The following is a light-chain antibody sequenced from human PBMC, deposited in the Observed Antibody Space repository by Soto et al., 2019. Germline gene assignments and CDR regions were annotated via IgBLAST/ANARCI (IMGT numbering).Light chain of an antibody. CDR2: AAS. J-gene: IGKJ2*01. Sequence: EIVLTQSPGTLSLSPGERATLSCRASQNISSSYLAWYQQKPGQAPRLLIHAASSRATGIPDRFSGSGSGTDFTLTIRRLEPEDFAVYYCQQYGGSALYTFGQGTKLEIK. CDR3: QQYGGSALYT. CDR1: QNISSSY. V-gene: IGKV3-20*01.